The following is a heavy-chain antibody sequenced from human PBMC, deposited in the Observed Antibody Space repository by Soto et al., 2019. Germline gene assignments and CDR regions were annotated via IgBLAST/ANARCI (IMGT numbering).Heavy chain of an antibody. V-gene: IGHV4-59*01. CDR2: IYYSGST. CDR1: GGSISSYY. Sequence: LSLTCTVSGGSISSYYWSWIRQPPGKGLEWIGNIYYSGSTNYNPSLKSRVTISVDTSKNQFSLKLSSVTAADTAVYYCARERYYGMDVWGQGNTVTVSS. CDR3: ARERYYGMDV. J-gene: IGHJ6*02.